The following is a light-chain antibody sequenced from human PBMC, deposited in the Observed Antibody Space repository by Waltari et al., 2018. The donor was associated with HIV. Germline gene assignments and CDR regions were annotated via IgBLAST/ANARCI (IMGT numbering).Light chain of an antibody. V-gene: IGLV1-47*01. CDR1: SSNIGSNY. CDR2: RNN. Sequence: QSVLTQPPSASGTPGQRVTISCSGSSSNIGSNYGYWYQQLPGTAPKLLIYRNNPRPSGVPDRFSCSKSGPSASPAISGLRSEDEADYYCAAWDDSLSGLVFGGGTKVTVL. CDR3: AAWDDSLSGLV. J-gene: IGLJ3*02.